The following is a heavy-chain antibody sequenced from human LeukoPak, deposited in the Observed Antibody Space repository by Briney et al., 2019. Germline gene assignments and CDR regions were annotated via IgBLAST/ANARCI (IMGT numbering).Heavy chain of an antibody. CDR3: ARGDYGDSPGHDVFDI. CDR2: IYPGDSDT. V-gene: IGHV5-51*01. Sequence: GESLKISCKGSGYSFTSYWIGWVRQMPGKGLEWMGIIYPGDSDTRYSPSFQGQVTISADKSISTAYLQWSSLKASDTAMYYCARGDYGDSPGHDVFDIWGQGTMVTVSS. CDR1: GYSFTSYW. D-gene: IGHD4-17*01. J-gene: IGHJ3*02.